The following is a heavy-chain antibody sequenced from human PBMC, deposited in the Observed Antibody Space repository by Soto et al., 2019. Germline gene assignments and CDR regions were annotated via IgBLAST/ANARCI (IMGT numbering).Heavy chain of an antibody. V-gene: IGHV1-2*02. J-gene: IGHJ4*02. D-gene: IGHD3-10*01. CDR3: AIVQAPYDGYLFDY. CDR2: INPNSGGT. Sequence: ASVKVSCKASGYTFTGYYMHWVRQAPGQGLEWMGWINPNSGGTNYAQKFQGRVTMTRDKSISTAYMELSRMTSDDTAVYYCAIVQAPYDGYLFDYWGQGTRGTVYS. CDR1: GYTFTGYY.